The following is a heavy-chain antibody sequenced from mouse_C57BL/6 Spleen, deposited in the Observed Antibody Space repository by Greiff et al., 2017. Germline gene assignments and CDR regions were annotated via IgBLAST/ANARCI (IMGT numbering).Heavy chain of an antibody. Sequence: VQLQQSGPGLVKPSQSLSLTCSVTGYSITSGYYWNWIRQFPGNKLEWMGYISYDGSNNYNPSLKNRISITRDTSKNQFFLKLNSVTTEDTATYYCARARQLRLLYYFDYWGQGTTLTVSS. CDR3: ARARQLRLLYYFDY. D-gene: IGHD3-2*02. CDR2: ISYDGSN. V-gene: IGHV3-6*01. J-gene: IGHJ2*01. CDR1: GYSITSGYY.